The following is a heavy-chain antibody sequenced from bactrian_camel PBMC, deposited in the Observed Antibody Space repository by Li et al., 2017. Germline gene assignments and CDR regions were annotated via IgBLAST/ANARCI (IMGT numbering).Heavy chain of an antibody. J-gene: IGHJ6*01. V-gene: IGHV3S1*01. CDR2: IAGDGRT. CDR1: GYTYNGNC. Sequence: QVQLVESGGGSVQAGGSLRLSCAASGYTYNGNCMAWFRQAPGKERERVAAIAGDGRTNYADSVKGRFTISRDNAKNTLYLQLNSLKTEDTAMYYCTKDRGRAVPARSFDYWAQGTQVTVS. CDR3: TKDRGRAVPARSFDY. D-gene: IGHD5*01.